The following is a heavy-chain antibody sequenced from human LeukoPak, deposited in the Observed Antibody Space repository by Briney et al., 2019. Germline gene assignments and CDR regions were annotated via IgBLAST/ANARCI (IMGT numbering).Heavy chain of an antibody. V-gene: IGHV3-7*01. D-gene: IGHD5-12*01. CDR3: VRDSPGYGAYDFD. CDR2: IKEDGSAK. J-gene: IGHJ4*02. Sequence: GGSLRLSCAASGFTFSSYWMSWVRQAPGKGLEWVANIKEDGSAKYYVDSVKGRFTISREHAKNSLYLQMNNLSAEDTAVYYCVRDSPGYGAYDFDWGQGTLVTVSS. CDR1: GFTFSSYW.